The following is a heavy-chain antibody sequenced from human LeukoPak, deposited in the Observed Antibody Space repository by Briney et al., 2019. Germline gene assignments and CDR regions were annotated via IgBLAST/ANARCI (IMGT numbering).Heavy chain of an antibody. V-gene: IGHV6-1*01. CDR1: GDTVSSNSAA. D-gene: IGHD2-8*01. J-gene: IGHJ4*02. CDR3: ARDLIRCTNGVCYTYYFDY. Sequence: SETLSLTCAISGDTVSSNSAAWNWIRQSPSRGLEWLGRTYYRSKWYNDYAVSVKSRITINPDTSKNQFSLQLNSVTPEDTAVYYCARDLIRCTNGVCYTYYFDYWGQGTLVTVSS. CDR2: TYYRSKWYN.